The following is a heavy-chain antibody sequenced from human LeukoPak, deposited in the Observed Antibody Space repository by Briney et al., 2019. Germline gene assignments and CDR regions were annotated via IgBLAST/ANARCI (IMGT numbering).Heavy chain of an antibody. CDR2: INPNSGGT. J-gene: IGHJ3*02. CDR1: GYTFTDYY. CDR3: ARDMSRNCNDPVAFDI. D-gene: IGHD1-1*01. Sequence: ASVKVSFKGSGYTFTDYYMHWVRQAPGQGLEWMGWINPNSGGTNYAQKLQGRGNMTRDTAISTSYIDLSRLRSDDTAVYYCARDMSRNCNDPVAFDIWGQGTMVTVSS. V-gene: IGHV1-2*02.